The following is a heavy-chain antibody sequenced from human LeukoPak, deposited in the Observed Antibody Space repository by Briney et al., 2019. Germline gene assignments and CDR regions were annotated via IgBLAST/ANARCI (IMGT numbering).Heavy chain of an antibody. Sequence: GASVKASCKASGGAFSSYAISWVRQAPGQGLKWMGRIIPILGIANYAQKFQGRVTITADKSTSTAYMELSSLRSEDTAVYYCARRDGRGYSYGFDYWGQGTLVTVSS. CDR3: ARRDGRGYSYGFDY. CDR2: IIPILGIA. J-gene: IGHJ4*02. D-gene: IGHD5-18*01. CDR1: GGAFSSYA. V-gene: IGHV1-69*04.